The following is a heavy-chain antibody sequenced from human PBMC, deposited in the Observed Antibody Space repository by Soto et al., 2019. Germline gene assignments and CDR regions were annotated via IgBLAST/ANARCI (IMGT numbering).Heavy chain of an antibody. CDR1: GFTFNSYA. V-gene: IGHV3-23*01. Sequence: GGSMRLSCAASGFTFNSYAVSWVRQAPGKGLEWVSAISGSGGSTYYADSVKGRFTISRDNSKNTLYLQMNSLRAEDTAVYYCAKGVEAYCSGGSCYSDYWGQGTLVTVSS. D-gene: IGHD2-15*01. CDR3: AKGVEAYCSGGSCYSDY. CDR2: ISGSGGST. J-gene: IGHJ4*02.